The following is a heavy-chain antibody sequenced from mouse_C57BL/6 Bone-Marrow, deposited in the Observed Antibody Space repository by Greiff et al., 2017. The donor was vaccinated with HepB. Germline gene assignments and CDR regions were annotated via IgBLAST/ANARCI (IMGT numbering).Heavy chain of an antibody. Sequence: LQESGAELVRPGASVKLSCKASGYTFTDYYINWVKQRPGQGLEWIARIYPGSGNTYYNEKFKGKATLTAEKSSSTAYMQLSSLTSEDSAVYFCARDDGYYVPHWYFDVWGTGTTVTVSS. CDR1: GYTFTDYY. CDR2: IYPGSGNT. CDR3: ARDDGYYVPHWYFDV. J-gene: IGHJ1*03. D-gene: IGHD2-3*01. V-gene: IGHV1-76*01.